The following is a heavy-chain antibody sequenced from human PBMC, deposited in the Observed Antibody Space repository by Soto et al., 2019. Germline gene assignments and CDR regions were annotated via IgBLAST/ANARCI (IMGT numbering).Heavy chain of an antibody. CDR2: IIPIFGTA. D-gene: IGHD6-19*01. V-gene: IGHV1-69*01. CDR1: GSTFSSYA. CDR3: ASRERSGWYYYYGMDV. Sequence: QVQLVQSGAEVKKPGSSVKVSCKASGSTFSSYAISWVRQAPGQGLEWMGGIIPIFGTANYAQKFQGRVTITADESTSTAYVELSSLRSEDTAVYYCASRERSGWYYYYGMDVWGQGTTVTVSS. J-gene: IGHJ6*02.